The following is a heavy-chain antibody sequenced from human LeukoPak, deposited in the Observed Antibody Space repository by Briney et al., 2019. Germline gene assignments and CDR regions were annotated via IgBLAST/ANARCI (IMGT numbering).Heavy chain of an antibody. D-gene: IGHD5-12*01. Sequence: SQTLSLTCTVSGGSISRGSYYWSWIRQPAGKGLEWIGRIYTSGSTNYNPSLKSRVTISVDTSKNQFSLKLSSVTAADTAVYYCASGYSGYDDAFDIWGQGTMVTVSS. CDR3: ASGYSGYDDAFDI. J-gene: IGHJ3*02. CDR1: GGSISRGSYY. V-gene: IGHV4-61*02. CDR2: IYTSGST.